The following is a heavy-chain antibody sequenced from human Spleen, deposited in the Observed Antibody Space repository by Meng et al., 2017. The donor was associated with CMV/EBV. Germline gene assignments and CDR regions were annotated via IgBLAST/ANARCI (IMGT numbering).Heavy chain of an antibody. CDR2: ISSSGRTT. CDR1: GFTFSDYY. D-gene: IGHD6-6*01. CDR3: AKDYSSSSLYYFDY. V-gene: IGHV3-11*01. Sequence: GESLKISCAASGFTFSDYYMSWIRQAPGKGLEWVSYISSSGRTTYYADSVKGRFTISRDNAKNSLYLQMNSLRSEDAAFYYCAKDYSSSSLYYFDYWGQGTLVTVSS. J-gene: IGHJ4*02.